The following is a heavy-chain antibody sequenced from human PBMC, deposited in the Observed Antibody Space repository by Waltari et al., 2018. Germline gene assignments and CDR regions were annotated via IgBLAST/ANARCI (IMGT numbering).Heavy chain of an antibody. CDR3: ARYSSSSGWFDP. D-gene: IGHD6-6*01. CDR1: GYSFTSYW. CDR2: ILPRDTYT. V-gene: IGHV5-51*03. Sequence: EVQLVQSGAEVKKPGESLKISCKGSGYSFTSYWIGWVRQMPGKGLEWMGSILPRDTYTRYSPSCKGQVTISADKSISTCYLQGGSLKASDTAMYYWARYSSSSGWFDPWGQGTLVTVSS. J-gene: IGHJ5*02.